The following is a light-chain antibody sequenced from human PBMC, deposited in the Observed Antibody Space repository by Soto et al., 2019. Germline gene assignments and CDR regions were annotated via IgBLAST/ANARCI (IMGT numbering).Light chain of an antibody. CDR1: QSVSSN. V-gene: IGKV3-15*01. J-gene: IGKJ1*01. CDR2: GAS. CDR3: QQYNIWPPWT. Sequence: EIVLTQSPGTLSLSPGERATLSCRASQSVSSNYLAWYQQKAGQAPRLLIYGASTRATGVPARFSGSGSGTDFTLTISSLQSEDFAVYYCQQYNIWPPWTFGQGTKVDIK.